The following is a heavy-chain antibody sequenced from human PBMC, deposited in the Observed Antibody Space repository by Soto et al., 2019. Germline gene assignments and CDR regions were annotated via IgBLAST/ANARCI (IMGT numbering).Heavy chain of an antibody. D-gene: IGHD2-15*01. V-gene: IGHV1-46*01. Sequence: QVQLVQSGAEVKKPGASVKVSCKASGYTFTSYYMHWVRQAPGQGLEWMGIINPSGGSTSYAQKFQGRGTMTRDTSTSTVYRELSSLRSEDTAVYYCARVCCSGGSCYSIDYWGQGTLVTVSS. CDR3: ARVCCSGGSCYSIDY. CDR1: GYTFTSYY. CDR2: INPSGGST. J-gene: IGHJ4*02.